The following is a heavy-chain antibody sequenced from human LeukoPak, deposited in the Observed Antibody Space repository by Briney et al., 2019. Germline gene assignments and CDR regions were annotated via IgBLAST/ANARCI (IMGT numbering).Heavy chain of an antibody. Sequence: ASVKVSCKASGYTFTGYYMRWVRQAPGQGLEWMGRINPNSGGTNYAQKFQGRVTMTRDTSISTAYMELSRLRSDDTAVYYCARGPRLSEVNGNEKGYYYYYMDVWGKGTTVTVSS. CDR2: INPNSGGT. D-gene: IGHD1-1*01. CDR3: ARGPRLSEVNGNEKGYYYYYMDV. V-gene: IGHV1-2*06. J-gene: IGHJ6*03. CDR1: GYTFTGYY.